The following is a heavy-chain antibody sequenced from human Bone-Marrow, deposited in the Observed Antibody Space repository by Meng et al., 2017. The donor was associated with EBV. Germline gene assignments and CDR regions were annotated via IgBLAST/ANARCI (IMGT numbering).Heavy chain of an antibody. CDR3: ARGKRWVRNWFDP. D-gene: IGHD4-23*01. Sequence: VQRQHGGTGLWKPPEPRSPTSAGYGGPFSGYYWSWIRQPPGNGLEWIGEINHSGSTTYNPSLKSRVTISVDTSKNQFSLKLSSVTAADTAVYYCARGKRWVRNWFDPWGQGTLVTVSS. CDR1: GGPFSGYY. J-gene: IGHJ5*02. CDR2: INHSGST. V-gene: IGHV4-34*01.